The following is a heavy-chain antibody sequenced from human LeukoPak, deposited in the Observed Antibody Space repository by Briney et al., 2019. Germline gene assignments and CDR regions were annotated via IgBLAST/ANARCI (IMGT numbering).Heavy chain of an antibody. Sequence: SVKVSFKASGGTFRSYAISWVRQPPGQGLEWMGRIIPILGIANYAQKFQGRVTITADKSTSTAYMELSSLRSEDTAVYYCARVGGSGSRPYYFDYWGQGTLVTVSS. CDR1: GGTFRSYA. CDR3: ARVGGSGSRPYYFDY. J-gene: IGHJ4*02. V-gene: IGHV1-69*04. D-gene: IGHD3-10*01. CDR2: IIPILGIA.